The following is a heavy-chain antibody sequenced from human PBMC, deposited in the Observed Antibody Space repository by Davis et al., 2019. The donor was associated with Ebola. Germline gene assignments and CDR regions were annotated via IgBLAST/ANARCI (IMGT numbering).Heavy chain of an antibody. CDR1: GGSISSSNW. CDR3: AGRVTMIVVVTDNNWFDP. CDR2: IYHSGST. J-gene: IGHJ5*02. Sequence: PSETLSLTCAVSGGSISSSNWWSWVRQPPGKGLEWIGEIYHSGSTNYNPSLKSRVTISVDKSKNQFSLKLSSVTAADTAVYYCAGRVTMIVVVTDNNWFDPRGQGTLVTVSS. V-gene: IGHV4-4*02. D-gene: IGHD3-22*01.